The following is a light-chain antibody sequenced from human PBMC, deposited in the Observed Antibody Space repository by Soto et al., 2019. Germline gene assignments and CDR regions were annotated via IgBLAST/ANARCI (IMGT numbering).Light chain of an antibody. J-gene: IGKJ1*01. CDR3: QQYSDYSS. CDR1: QTINKW. Sequence: DIQMTQSPSTLSASVGDRVTITCRARQTINKWLAWYQQKPGKAPQLLISDASSLQSGVPSRFSGSGSGTEFTLTISSLRPEDFATYYCQQYSDYSSFGHGTKVEIK. V-gene: IGKV1-5*01. CDR2: DAS.